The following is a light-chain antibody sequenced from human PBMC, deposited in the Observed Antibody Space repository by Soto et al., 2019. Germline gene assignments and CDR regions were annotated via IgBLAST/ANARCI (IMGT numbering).Light chain of an antibody. CDR2: DVS. CDR3: SLYINSSTPVV. V-gene: IGLV2-14*01. CDR1: SSDVGGYNY. J-gene: IGLJ2*01. Sequence: QSALTQPASVSGSPGQSITISCTGTSSDVGGYNYVSWYQQHPDKAPKLMIYDVSNRPSGVSNRFSGSKSGNTASLTISGLQAEDEADYYCSLYINSSTPVVFGGGTKLTVL.